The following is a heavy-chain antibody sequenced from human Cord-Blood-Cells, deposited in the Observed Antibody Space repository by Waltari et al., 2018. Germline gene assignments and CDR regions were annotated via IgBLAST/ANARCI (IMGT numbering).Heavy chain of an antibody. CDR2: FDPEDGET. V-gene: IGHV1-69-2*01. CDR1: GYTFTDYY. J-gene: IGHJ3*02. D-gene: IGHD1-1*01. CDR3: ATDLIHLQLGHDAFDI. Sequence: EVQLVQSGAEVKKPGATVKISCKVSGYTFTDYYMHWVQQAPGKGVERMGLFDPEDGETIYAENFKGIVTITADTSTDTAYMELSSLRAEDTAVYYCATDLIHLQLGHDAFDIWGQGTMVTVSS.